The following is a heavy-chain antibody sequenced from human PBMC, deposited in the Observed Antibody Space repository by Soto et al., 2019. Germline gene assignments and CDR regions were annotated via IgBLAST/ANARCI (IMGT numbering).Heavy chain of an antibody. V-gene: IGHV1-46*01. CDR1: GYTFTSYY. Sequence: ASVKVSCKASGYTFTSYYMHWVRQAPGQGLEWMGIINPSGGSTSYAQKFQGRVTMTRDTSTSTVYMELSSLRSEDTAVYYCARDRPGYSYGYGLGYWGQGTLVTVSS. CDR2: INPSGGST. J-gene: IGHJ4*02. CDR3: ARDRPGYSYGYGLGY. D-gene: IGHD5-18*01.